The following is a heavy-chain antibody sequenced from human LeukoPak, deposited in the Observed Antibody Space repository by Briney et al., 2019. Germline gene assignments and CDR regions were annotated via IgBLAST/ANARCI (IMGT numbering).Heavy chain of an antibody. CDR3: ASGAREWLLPHDAFDI. CDR2: ISAYNGNT. V-gene: IGHV1-18*01. J-gene: IGHJ3*02. CDR1: GYTFTSYG. D-gene: IGHD3-3*01. Sequence: ASVKVSCKASGYTFTSYGISWVRQAPGQGLEWMGWISAYNGNTNYAQKLQGRVTMTTDTSTSTAYMELRSLRSDDTAVYYCASGAREWLLPHDAFDIWGQGTMVTVSS.